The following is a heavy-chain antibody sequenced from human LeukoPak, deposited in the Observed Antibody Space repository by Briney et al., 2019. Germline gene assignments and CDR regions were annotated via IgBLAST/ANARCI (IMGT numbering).Heavy chain of an antibody. CDR3: ARDQYATWSRRGNFDS. V-gene: IGHV3-7*03. CDR2: IKLDGSEK. D-gene: IGHD3-3*01. CDR1: GFTFGKYW. J-gene: IGHJ4*02. Sequence: GGSLRLSCVASGFTFGKYWMSWVRQAPGKGLEWVANIKLDGSEKNYVDSVKGRFTISRDNTKNSLYLQMNSLRVEGTAVFYCARDQYATWSRRGNFDSWGQGTLVIVSS.